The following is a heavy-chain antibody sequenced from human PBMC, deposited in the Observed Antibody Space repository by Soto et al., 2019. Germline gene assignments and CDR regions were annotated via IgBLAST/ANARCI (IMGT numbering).Heavy chain of an antibody. CDR2: IYYSGST. CDR1: GGSISSYY. D-gene: IGHD2-2*01. V-gene: IGHV4-59*01. Sequence: SEILSLTCTVSGGSISSYYWSWIRQPPGKGLEWIGYIYYSGSTNYNPSLKSRVTISVDTSKNQFSLKLSSVTAADTAVYYCARAGLPAGPPGFDYWGQGTPVTVSS. CDR3: ARAGLPAGPPGFDY. J-gene: IGHJ4*02.